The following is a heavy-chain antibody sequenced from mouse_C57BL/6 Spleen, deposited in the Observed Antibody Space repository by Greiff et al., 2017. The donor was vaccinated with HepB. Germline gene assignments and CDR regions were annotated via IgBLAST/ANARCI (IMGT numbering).Heavy chain of an antibody. V-gene: IGHV1-39*01. CDR2: INPNYGTT. D-gene: IGHD1-1*01. J-gene: IGHJ1*03. CDR1: GYSFTDYN. Sequence: VQLQQSGPELVKPGASVKISCKASGYSFTDYNMNWVKQSNGKSLEWIGVINPNYGTTSYNQKFKGKATLTVDQSSSTAYMQLNSLTSEDSAVYDCARSDYGSSQGYFDVWGTGTTVTVSS. CDR3: ARSDYGSSQGYFDV.